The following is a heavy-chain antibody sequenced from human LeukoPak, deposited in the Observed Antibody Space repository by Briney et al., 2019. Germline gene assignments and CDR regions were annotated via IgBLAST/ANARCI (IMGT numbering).Heavy chain of an antibody. J-gene: IGHJ3*02. CDR1: GGSISTYY. CDR3: ASDYGDYIGASDI. V-gene: IGHV4-59*01. D-gene: IGHD4-17*01. CDR2: IHYSGST. Sequence: SETLSLTCTVSGGSISTYYWNWIRQPPGKGLEWIGRIHYSGSTRYNPSLKSRVTISVDTSKNQFSLKLSSVTAADTAVYYCASDYGDYIGASDIWGQGTMVTVSS.